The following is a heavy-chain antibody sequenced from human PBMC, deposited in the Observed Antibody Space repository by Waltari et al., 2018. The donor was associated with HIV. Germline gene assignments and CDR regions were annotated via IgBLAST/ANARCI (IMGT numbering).Heavy chain of an antibody. Sequence: EVQLVQSGAEVKKPGESLKISCKGSGYNFTTYWIGWVRQMPGKGLEWMGIIYPVDSDTRYSPAFRGQVTISADKSMSTAYLQWSSLQASDTAIYHCARLGYCSSARCPSGYYYSYGMGVWGQGTTVTVSS. V-gene: IGHV5-51*01. CDR2: IYPVDSDT. D-gene: IGHD2-2*01. CDR1: GYNFTTYW. J-gene: IGHJ6*02. CDR3: ARLGYCSSARCPSGYYYSYGMGV.